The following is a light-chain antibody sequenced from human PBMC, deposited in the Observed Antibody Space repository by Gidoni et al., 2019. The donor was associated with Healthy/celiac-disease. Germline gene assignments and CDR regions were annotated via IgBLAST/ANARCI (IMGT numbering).Light chain of an antibody. J-gene: IGKJ2*01. Sequence: DIQMTQSPPTLSASVGDRVTITCRASQSISSWLAWYQQKPGKAPKLLIYDASSLESGFPSRFSGSGSGTEFTLTISSLQPDDFATYYCQQYNSYMYTFGQGTKLEIK. V-gene: IGKV1-5*01. CDR1: QSISSW. CDR3: QQYNSYMYT. CDR2: DAS.